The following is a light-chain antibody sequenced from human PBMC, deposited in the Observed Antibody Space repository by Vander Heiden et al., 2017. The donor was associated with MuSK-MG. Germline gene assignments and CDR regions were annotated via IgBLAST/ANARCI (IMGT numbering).Light chain of an antibody. CDR3: QQDNSYSLT. CDR1: QSISSW. CDR2: KAS. V-gene: IGKV1-5*03. Sequence: DLQMTQSPSTLSASVGDRVTITCRASQSISSWLAWYQQKPGKAPKLLIYKASNLESGVPSRFSGSGSGTEFTLTISSLQPDDFATYYCQQDNSYSLTFGQGTKVEIK. J-gene: IGKJ1*01.